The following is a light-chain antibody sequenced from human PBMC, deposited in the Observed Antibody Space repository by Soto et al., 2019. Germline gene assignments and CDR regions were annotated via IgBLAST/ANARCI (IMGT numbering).Light chain of an antibody. CDR2: DAS. Sequence: DIQMTQSPSTLSAPVGDRVTITCRASQSISSWLAWYQQKPGKAPKLLIYDASSLESGVPSRFSGSGSGTEFTLTIISLQPDDFATYYCQQYNSYSPWTFGQGTKVDIK. CDR3: QQYNSYSPWT. V-gene: IGKV1-5*01. J-gene: IGKJ1*01. CDR1: QSISSW.